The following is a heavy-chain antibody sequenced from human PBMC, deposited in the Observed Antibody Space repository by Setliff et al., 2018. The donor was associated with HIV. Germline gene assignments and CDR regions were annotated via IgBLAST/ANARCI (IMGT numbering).Heavy chain of an antibody. CDR1: GFTFSGST. D-gene: IGHD3-22*01. CDR2: IGSKANSYAT. J-gene: IGHJ3*02. Sequence: GGSLRLSCAASGFTFSGSTIHWVRQASGKGLEWVGRIGSKANSYATAYAASVKGRFTISRDNSKNTLYLQMNSLRAEDTAVYYCARDPPPWLLRKGGFDIWGQGTMVTVSS. V-gene: IGHV3-73*01. CDR3: ARDPPPWLLRKGGFDI.